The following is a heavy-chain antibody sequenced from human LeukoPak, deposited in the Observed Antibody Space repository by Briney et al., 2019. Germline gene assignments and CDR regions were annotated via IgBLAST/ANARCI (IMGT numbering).Heavy chain of an antibody. Sequence: QTGRSLRLSRASSGFTFSKHGMHWVRQAPGKGLEWVAVIYHDGTNKYYAHSVKGRFTISRDNSKNTLFLQMNSLRGEDTAVYFCAREDDGFDIWGQGTPVTVSS. CDR2: IYHDGTNK. V-gene: IGHV3-33*01. J-gene: IGHJ3*02. CDR3: AREDDGFDI. CDR1: GFTFSKHG.